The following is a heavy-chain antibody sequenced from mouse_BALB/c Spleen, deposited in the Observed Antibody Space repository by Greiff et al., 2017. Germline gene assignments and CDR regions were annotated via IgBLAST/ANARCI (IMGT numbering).Heavy chain of an antibody. Sequence: EVKLMESGGGLVKPGGSLKLSCAASGFTFSSYAMSWVRQTPEKRLEWVASISSGGSTYYPDSVKGRFTISRDNARNILYLQMSSLRSEDTAMYYCAREGTTAQYAMDYWGQGTSVTVSS. CDR1: GFTFSSYA. V-gene: IGHV5-6-5*01. J-gene: IGHJ4*01. D-gene: IGHD1-2*01. CDR2: ISSGGST. CDR3: AREGTTAQYAMDY.